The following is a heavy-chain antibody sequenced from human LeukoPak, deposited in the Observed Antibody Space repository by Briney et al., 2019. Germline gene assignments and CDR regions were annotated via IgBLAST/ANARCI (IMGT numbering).Heavy chain of an antibody. Sequence: GGSLRLSCAASGSTFSSNGMYWVRQAPGKGLEWVAFIPYDGRNTYYADSAKGRFTISRDTSKNTLYLQMINLRAEDTAVYYCAKESSASYYFDYWGQGTLVTVSS. CDR3: AKESSASYYFDY. D-gene: IGHD3-10*01. J-gene: IGHJ4*02. V-gene: IGHV3-30*02. CDR1: GSTFSSNG. CDR2: IPYDGRNT.